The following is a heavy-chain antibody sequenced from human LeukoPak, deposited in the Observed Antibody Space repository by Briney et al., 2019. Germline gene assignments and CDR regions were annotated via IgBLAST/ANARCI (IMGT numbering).Heavy chain of an antibody. CDR1: GGPIDTGDSY. Sequence: SETLSLTCSVSGGPIDTGDSYWTWIRQHPGKGLEWIGYISHSGTTRYNWSLQSRLTISIDTSKNEFSLKLSSVTAADTAVYFCARDRWNDSLGFRGLDVWGQGTTVAVSS. D-gene: IGHD1-1*01. CDR3: ARDRWNDSLGFRGLDV. V-gene: IGHV4-31*03. CDR2: ISHSGTT. J-gene: IGHJ6*02.